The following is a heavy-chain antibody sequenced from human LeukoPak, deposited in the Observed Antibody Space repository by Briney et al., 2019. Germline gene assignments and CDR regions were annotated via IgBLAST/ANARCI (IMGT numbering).Heavy chain of an antibody. CDR1: GFTFSNYG. Sequence: GGSLRLSCAASGFTFSNYGMHWVRQVPGKGLEWVAFIQFDGSDQYYADSVKGRFTISRDKSKNTLYLQMNSLRADDTAVYYCAASRIVGARNAYDLWGQGTLVTVSS. D-gene: IGHD1-26*01. J-gene: IGHJ3*01. CDR3: AASRIVGARNAYDL. CDR2: IQFDGSDQ. V-gene: IGHV3-30*02.